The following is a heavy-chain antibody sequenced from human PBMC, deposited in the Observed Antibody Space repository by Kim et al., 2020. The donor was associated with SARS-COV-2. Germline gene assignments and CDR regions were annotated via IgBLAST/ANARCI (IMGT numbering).Heavy chain of an antibody. Sequence: ITYYNPSLKSRVTISVDTSTNQFSLKLSSVTAADTAVYYCAGGSSSEFDYWGQGTLVTVSS. CDR3: AGGSSSEFDY. CDR2: IT. J-gene: IGHJ4*02. D-gene: IGHD6-6*01. V-gene: IGHV4-39*07.